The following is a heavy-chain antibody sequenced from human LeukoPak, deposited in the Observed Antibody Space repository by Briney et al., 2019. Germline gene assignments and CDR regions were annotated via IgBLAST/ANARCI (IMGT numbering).Heavy chain of an antibody. D-gene: IGHD6-19*01. J-gene: IGHJ5*02. Sequence: ASVKVSCKASGYTFTGYYMHWVRQAPGQGLEWMGWINPNSGGTNYAQKFQGRVTMTRDTSISTAYMELSRLRSDDTAVYYCARDYSSGWTMGWFDPWGQGTLVTVSS. CDR1: GYTFTGYY. CDR3: ARDYSSGWTMGWFDP. V-gene: IGHV1-2*02. CDR2: INPNSGGT.